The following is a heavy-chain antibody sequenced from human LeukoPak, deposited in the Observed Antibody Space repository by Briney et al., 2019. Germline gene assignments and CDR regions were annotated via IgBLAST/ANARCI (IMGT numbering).Heavy chain of an antibody. V-gene: IGHV4-59*01. D-gene: IGHD3-22*01. CDR3: AEYYYDSSGPVRGAFDI. CDR2: IYYSGST. J-gene: IGHJ3*02. CDR1: GGSISSYY. Sequence: SETLSLTCTVSGGSISSYYWSWIRQPPGKGLEWIGYIYYSGSTNYNPSLKSRVTISVDTSKNQFSLKLSSVTAADTAVYYCAEYYYDSSGPVRGAFDIWGQGTMVTVSS.